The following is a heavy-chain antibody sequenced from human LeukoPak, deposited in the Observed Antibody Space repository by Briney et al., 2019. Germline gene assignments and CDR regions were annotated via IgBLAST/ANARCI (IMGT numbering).Heavy chain of an antibody. CDR3: ARLLLLWFGELHNWFDP. Sequence: SETLSLTCAVSGGSISSGGYSWSWIRQPPGKGLEWIGYIYYSGSTNYNPSLKSRVTISVDTSKNQFSLKLSSVTAADTAVYYCARLLLLWFGELHNWFDPWGQGTLVTVSS. CDR1: GGSISSGGYS. D-gene: IGHD3-10*01. J-gene: IGHJ5*02. CDR2: IYYSGST. V-gene: IGHV4-61*08.